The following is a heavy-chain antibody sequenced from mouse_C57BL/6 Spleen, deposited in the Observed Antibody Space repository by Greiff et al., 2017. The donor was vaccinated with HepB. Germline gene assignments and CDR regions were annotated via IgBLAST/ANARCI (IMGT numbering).Heavy chain of an antibody. Sequence: QVQLKESGAELARPGASVKLSCKASGYTFTSYGISWVKQRTGQGLEWIGEIYPRSGNTYYNEKFKGKATLTADKSSSTAYMELRSLTSEDSAVYFCARTASITTVVARGYFDVWGTGTTVTVSS. CDR2: IYPRSGNT. CDR1: GYTFTSYG. V-gene: IGHV1-81*01. J-gene: IGHJ1*03. CDR3: ARTASITTVVARGYFDV. D-gene: IGHD1-1*01.